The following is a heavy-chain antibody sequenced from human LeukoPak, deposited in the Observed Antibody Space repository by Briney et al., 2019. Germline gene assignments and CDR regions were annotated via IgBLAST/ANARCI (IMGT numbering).Heavy chain of an antibody. CDR1: GFTFSSYA. CDR2: ISGSGGST. D-gene: IGHD3-16*01. V-gene: IGHV3-23*01. CDR3: ARDKFGGTDY. Sequence: GGSLRLSCAASGFTFSSYAMSWVRQAPGKGLEWVSAISGSGGSTYYADSVKGRFTISRDNAKNSLYLQMNSLRAEDTAVYYCARDKFGGTDYWGQGTLVTVSS. J-gene: IGHJ4*02.